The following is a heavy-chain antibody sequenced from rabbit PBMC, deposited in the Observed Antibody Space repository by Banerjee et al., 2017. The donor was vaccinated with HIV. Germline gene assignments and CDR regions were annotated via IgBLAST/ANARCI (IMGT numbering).Heavy chain of an antibody. V-gene: IGHV1S45*01. CDR3: ARDLAGVTGWNFNL. CDR1: GFSFSSSYY. J-gene: IGHJ4*01. CDR2: MNTGSSVDT. Sequence: QEQLVESGGGLVQPEGSLTLTCTASGFSFSSSYYMCWVRQAPGKGLEWIACMNTGSSVDTYYASWAKGRFTVSKTSSTTVTLQMTSLTAADTATYFCARDLAGVTGWNFNLWGPGTLVTVS. D-gene: IGHD4-1*01.